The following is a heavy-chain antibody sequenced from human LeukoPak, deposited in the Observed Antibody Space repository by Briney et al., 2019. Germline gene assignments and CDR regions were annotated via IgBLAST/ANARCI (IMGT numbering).Heavy chain of an antibody. J-gene: IGHJ4*02. D-gene: IGHD6-6*01. Sequence: GGSLRLSCAASGFTFSSAAMTWVRQAPGQGLEWVSTITGSDDKTYYADSVKGRFTISRDNSKNTLYLQMNGLGVEDTAVYYCAKDSSIAAPGRLGFDYWGQGTLVTVSS. CDR3: AKDSSIAAPGRLGFDY. V-gene: IGHV3-23*01. CDR2: ITGSDDKT. CDR1: GFTFSSAA.